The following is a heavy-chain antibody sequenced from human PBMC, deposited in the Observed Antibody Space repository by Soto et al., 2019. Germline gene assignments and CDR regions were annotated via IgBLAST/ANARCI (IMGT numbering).Heavy chain of an antibody. Sequence: QVQLLQSGAEVKKPGSSVKVSCKASGGTFSSHALSWVRQAPGQGLEWLGVLVPRWRAANYAQNLQGRVTITADESTSTVYMEVSSLRPEDTAVYYCARDRWMEDTDMGYGVYYGMDLWGPGTTVTVSS. CDR3: ARDRWMEDTDMGYGVYYGMDL. D-gene: IGHD5-18*01. V-gene: IGHV1-69*01. CDR2: LVPRWRAA. CDR1: GGTFSSHA. J-gene: IGHJ6*02.